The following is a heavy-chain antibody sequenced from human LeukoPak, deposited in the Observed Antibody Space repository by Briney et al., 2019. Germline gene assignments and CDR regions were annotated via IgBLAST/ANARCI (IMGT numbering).Heavy chain of an antibody. D-gene: IGHD4-17*01. Sequence: SQTLSLTCTVSGGSISSGGYYWSWIRQHPGKGLEWIGYIYYSGSTYYNPSLKSRVTISVDTSKNQFSLKLSSVTAADTAVYYCARDRTVTSPGSYYYYGMDVWGQGTTITVSS. CDR3: ARDRTVTSPGSYYYYGMDV. J-gene: IGHJ6*02. V-gene: IGHV4-31*03. CDR1: GGSISSGGYY. CDR2: IYYSGST.